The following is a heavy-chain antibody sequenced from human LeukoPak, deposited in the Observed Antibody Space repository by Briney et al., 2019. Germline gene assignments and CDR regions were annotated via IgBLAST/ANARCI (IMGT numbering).Heavy chain of an antibody. Sequence: PGGSLRLSCAASGFTFSSYSMNWVRQAPGKGLEWASSISSSSSYIYYADSVKGRFTISRDNAKNSLYLQMNSLRAEDTAVYYCARGQIPGGYYYMDVWGKGTTVTVSS. D-gene: IGHD3-10*01. CDR2: ISSSSSYI. J-gene: IGHJ6*03. CDR1: GFTFSSYS. V-gene: IGHV3-21*01. CDR3: ARGQIPGGYYYMDV.